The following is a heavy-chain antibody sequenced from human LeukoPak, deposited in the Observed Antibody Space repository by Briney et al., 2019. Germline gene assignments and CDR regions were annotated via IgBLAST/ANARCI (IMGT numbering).Heavy chain of an antibody. D-gene: IGHD3-22*01. Sequence: QPGGSLRLSCAASGFTFSSYWMHWVRQAPGKGLVWVSCIKSDGSTNYADSVKGRFTISRDNAKNTVSLQMNSLRAEDTGVYYCARAPSEIGGYYPEYFRHWGQGTLVTVSS. CDR1: GFTFSSYW. V-gene: IGHV3-74*01. J-gene: IGHJ1*01. CDR2: IKSDGST. CDR3: ARAPSEIGGYYPEYFRH.